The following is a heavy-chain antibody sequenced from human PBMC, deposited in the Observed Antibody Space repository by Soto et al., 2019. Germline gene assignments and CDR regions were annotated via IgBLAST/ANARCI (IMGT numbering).Heavy chain of an antibody. J-gene: IGHJ5*02. D-gene: IGHD3-16*02. CDR2: INHSGST. CDR1: GGSFSGYY. V-gene: IGHV4-34*01. CDR3: ARGQTTYDYVWGSYRYPWFDP. Sequence: SETLSLTCAVYGGSFSGYYWSWIRQPPGKGLEWIGEINHSGSTNYNPSLKSRVTISVDTSKNQFSLKLSSVTAADTAVYYCARGQTTYDYVWGSYRYPWFDPWGQGTLVTVS.